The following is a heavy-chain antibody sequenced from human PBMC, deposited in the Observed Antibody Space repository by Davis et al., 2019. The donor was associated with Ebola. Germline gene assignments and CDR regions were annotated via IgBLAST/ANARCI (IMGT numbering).Heavy chain of an antibody. CDR2: ISSSGSTI. J-gene: IGHJ6*02. Sequence: GESLKISCAASGSTFSSYAMNWVCQAPGKGLELVSYISSSGSTIYYADSVKCRFTISRANAKNSLYLQMNSLRAEDTAVYYCARGWLRYDYYYYGMDVWGQGTTVTVSS. D-gene: IGHD5-12*01. CDR3: ARGWLRYDYYYYGMDV. CDR1: GSTFSSYA. V-gene: IGHV3-48*03.